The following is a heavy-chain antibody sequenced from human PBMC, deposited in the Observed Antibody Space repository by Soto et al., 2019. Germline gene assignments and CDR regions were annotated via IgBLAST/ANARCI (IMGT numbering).Heavy chain of an antibody. CDR2: ISSSSTI. CDR3: ARDTPLYDYIWGSLRTYAFDI. D-gene: IGHD3-16*01. V-gene: IGHV3-48*01. Sequence: PGGSLRLSCAASGFTFSSYSMNWVRQAPGKGLEWVSYISSSSTIYYADSVKGRFTISRDNAKNSLYLQMNSLRAEDTAVYYCARDTPLYDYIWGSLRTYAFDIWGQGTMVTVSS. J-gene: IGHJ3*02. CDR1: GFTFSSYS.